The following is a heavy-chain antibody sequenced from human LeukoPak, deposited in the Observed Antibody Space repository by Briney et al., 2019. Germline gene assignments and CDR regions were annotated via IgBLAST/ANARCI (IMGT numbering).Heavy chain of an antibody. CDR1: GGSFSGYY. Sequence: PSETLSLTCAVYGGSFSGYYWSWIRQPPGKGLEWIGEINHSGSTNYNPSLKSRVTISVDTSKNQFSLKLSSVTAADTAVYYCAREVFGWYPFDYWGQGTLVTVSS. J-gene: IGHJ4*02. V-gene: IGHV4-34*01. CDR3: AREVFGWYPFDY. CDR2: INHSGST. D-gene: IGHD6-19*01.